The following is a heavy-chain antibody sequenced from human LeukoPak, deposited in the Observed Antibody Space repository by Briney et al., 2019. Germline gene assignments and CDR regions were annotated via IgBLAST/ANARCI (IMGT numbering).Heavy chain of an antibody. V-gene: IGHV3-64*01. CDR3: ARDRERYSGSYGWFDP. J-gene: IGHJ5*02. D-gene: IGHD1-26*01. CDR1: GFTFSNYA. Sequence: PGGSLRLSCAASGFTFSNYAMHWVRQAPGKGLEYVSAISSNGGSTYYANSVKGRFTISRDNSKNTLYLQMGSLRAEDMAVYYCARDRERYSGSYGWFDPWGQGTLVTVSS. CDR2: ISSNGGST.